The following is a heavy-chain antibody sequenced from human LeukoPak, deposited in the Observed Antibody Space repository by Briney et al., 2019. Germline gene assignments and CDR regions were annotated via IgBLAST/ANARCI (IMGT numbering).Heavy chain of an antibody. CDR2: IGPRGRDK. Sequence: PGGSLRLSCAASGFRFSDYWMRWVRQAPGKGLEWVANIGPRGRDKYYVDSVKGRFTASRDNANNLLYLQMNSLRAEDTAMYFCVRVQVAVSAVFDYFDYWGQGTLVTVSS. V-gene: IGHV3-7*01. J-gene: IGHJ4*02. CDR3: VRVQVAVSAVFDYFDY. D-gene: IGHD6-19*01. CDR1: GFRFSDYW.